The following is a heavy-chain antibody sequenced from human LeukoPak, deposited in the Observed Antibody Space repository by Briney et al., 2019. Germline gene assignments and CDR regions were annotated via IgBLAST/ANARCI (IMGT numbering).Heavy chain of an antibody. CDR3: ARGSDILTGYTPDY. CDR1: GFTFSSYA. J-gene: IGHJ4*02. D-gene: IGHD3-9*01. V-gene: IGHV3-30-3*01. CDR2: ISYDGSNK. Sequence: PGGSLRLSYAASGFTFSSYAMHWVRQAPGKGLEWVAVISYDGSNKYYADSVKGRFTISRDNSKNTLYLQMNSLRAEDTAVYYCARGSDILTGYTPDYWGQGTLVTVSS.